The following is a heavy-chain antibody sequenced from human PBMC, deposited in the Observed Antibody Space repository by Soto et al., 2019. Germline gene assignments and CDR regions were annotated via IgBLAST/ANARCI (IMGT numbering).Heavy chain of an antibody. J-gene: IGHJ4*02. Sequence: PSETLSLTCTVSGGSIISYYWSWIRQPPGKGLEWIGYIYYSGSTNYNPSLKSRVTISVDTSKNQFSLKLSSVTAADTAVYYCARVRSGWGIDYWGQGTLVTVS. CDR3: ARVRSGWGIDY. V-gene: IGHV4-59*01. CDR1: GGSIISYY. CDR2: IYYSGST. D-gene: IGHD6-19*01.